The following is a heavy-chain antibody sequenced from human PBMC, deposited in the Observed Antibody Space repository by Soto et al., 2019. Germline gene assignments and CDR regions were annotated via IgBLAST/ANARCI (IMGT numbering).Heavy chain of an antibody. CDR2: IGPNPANT. J-gene: IGHJ4*02. CDR1: GFTFSTSG. V-gene: IGHV3-23*01. D-gene: IGHD2-21*02. Sequence: EVQLLESGGGLVQPGGSLRLSCAASGFTFSTSGMLWVRQPPGEGLEWVSAIGPNPANTKYTDSVKGRFTISRDNSKNTVFLQMSTLRAEDTALYYCATARHCGSDACPAAEWGQGTLITVSS. CDR3: ATARHCGSDACPAAE.